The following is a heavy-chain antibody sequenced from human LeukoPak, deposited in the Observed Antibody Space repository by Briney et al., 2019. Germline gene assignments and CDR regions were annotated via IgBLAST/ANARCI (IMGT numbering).Heavy chain of an antibody. J-gene: IGHJ5*02. CDR2: INHSGST. CDR1: GGSFSGYY. D-gene: IGHD6-13*01. V-gene: IGHV4-34*01. CDR3: ARKGIAAAGTYNWFDP. Sequence: SETLSLTCAVYGGSFSGYYWSWIRQPPGKGLEWIGEINHSGSTNYNPSLKSRVTISVDTSKNQFSPKLSSVTAADTAVYYCARKGIAAAGTYNWFDPWGQGTLVTVSS.